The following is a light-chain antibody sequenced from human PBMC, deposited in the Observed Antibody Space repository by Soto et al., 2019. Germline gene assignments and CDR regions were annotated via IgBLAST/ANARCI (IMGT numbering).Light chain of an antibody. CDR3: QQYNNWPLT. V-gene: IGKV3-15*01. Sequence: EIVMTQSPATLSVSPGERATLSCRASQSVSSNLAWYPQKPGQAPRLLIYGPSTRATGSPARFSGSGSGTEFSLTISSLQSEDFAVYYCQQYNNWPLTFGGGTKWIS. CDR2: GPS. J-gene: IGKJ4*01. CDR1: QSVSSN.